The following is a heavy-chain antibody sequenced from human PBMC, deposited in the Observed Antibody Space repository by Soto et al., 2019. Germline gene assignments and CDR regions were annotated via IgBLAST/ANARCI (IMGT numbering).Heavy chain of an antibody. V-gene: IGHV5-51*01. CDR2: IYPGDSDT. D-gene: IGHD4-4*01. CDR1: GYSFTSYW. J-gene: IGHJ6*02. CDR3: ARLGDPKDYSNYYYYYGMDV. Sequence: GESLKISCQGSGYSFTSYWIGWVRQMPGKGLEWMGIIYPGDSDTRYSPSFQGQVTISADKSISTAYLQWSSLKASDTAMYYCARLGDPKDYSNYYYYYGMDVWGQGTTVTVSS.